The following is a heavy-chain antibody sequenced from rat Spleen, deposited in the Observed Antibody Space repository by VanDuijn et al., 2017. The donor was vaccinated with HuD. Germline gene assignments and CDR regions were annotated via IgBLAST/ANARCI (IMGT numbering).Heavy chain of an antibody. CDR3: ARHPLPYWYFDF. D-gene: IGHD3-5*01. Sequence: EVQLVESDGGLVQPGRSLKLSCAASGFTYSNYVMAWVSQAPTKGLEWVASISTGGGNTYYRDSVKGRFTISRDNAKNTLYLQMDSLRSEDMASYFCARHPLPYWYFDFWGPGTMVTVSS. V-gene: IGHV5S13*01. CDR2: ISTGGGNT. CDR1: GFTYSNYV. J-gene: IGHJ1*01.